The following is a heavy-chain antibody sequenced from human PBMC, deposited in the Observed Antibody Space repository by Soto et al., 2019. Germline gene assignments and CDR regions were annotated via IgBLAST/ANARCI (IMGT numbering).Heavy chain of an antibody. V-gene: IGHV2-5*02. J-gene: IGHJ6*02. CDR1: GFSLSTSGVG. CDR2: IYWDDDK. D-gene: IGHD2-15*01. Sequence: QITVKESGPTLGKPTQTLTLTCTFSGFSLSTSGVGVAWIRQPPGKALEWLALIYWDDDKRYRPSLESRLPSTKYTYKIQVVLTMTNMDSVDTATYYCAYLPCSGGSCYWFSFSGMDVWGQGTTVTVSS. CDR3: AYLPCSGGSCYWFSFSGMDV.